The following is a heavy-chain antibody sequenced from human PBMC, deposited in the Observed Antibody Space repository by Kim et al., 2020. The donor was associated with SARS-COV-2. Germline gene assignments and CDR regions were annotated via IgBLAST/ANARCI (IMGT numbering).Heavy chain of an antibody. Sequence: ASVKVSCKASGYTFTSYGISWVRQAPGQGLEWMGWISAYNGNTNYAQKLQGRVTMTTDTSTSTAYMELRSLRSDDTAVYYCARDPQATVTIEDYYYGMDVWGQGATVTVSS. V-gene: IGHV1-18*04. CDR3: ARDPQATVTIEDYYYGMDV. CDR2: ISAYNGNT. CDR1: GYTFTSYG. D-gene: IGHD4-17*01. J-gene: IGHJ6*02.